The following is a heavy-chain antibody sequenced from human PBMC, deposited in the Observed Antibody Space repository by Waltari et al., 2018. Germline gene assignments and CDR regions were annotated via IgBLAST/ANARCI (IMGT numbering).Heavy chain of an antibody. D-gene: IGHD5-12*01. V-gene: IGHV1-46*01. J-gene: IGHJ3*02. CDR2: INPSGGST. CDR3: ARDRRDGYNNDAFDI. Sequence: QVQLVQSGAEVKKPGSSVKVSCKASGGTFSSYAISWVRQAPGQGLEWMGIINPSGGSTSYAQKFQGRVTMTRDTSTSTVYMELSSLRSEDTAVYYCARDRRDGYNNDAFDIWGQGTMVTVSS. CDR1: GGTFSSYA.